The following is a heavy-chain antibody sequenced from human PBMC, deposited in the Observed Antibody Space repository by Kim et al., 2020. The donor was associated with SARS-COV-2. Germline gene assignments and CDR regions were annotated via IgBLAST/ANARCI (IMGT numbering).Heavy chain of an antibody. CDR3: ARDIEGCYGYNYYYGM. Sequence: GGSLRLSCAASGFTFTTYAMSWVRQAPGKGLEWVSAISSNGVNTYYADSVKGRFTISRDLSKNTLYLQMHSLRAEDTAIYYCARDIEGCYGYNYYYGM. V-gene: IGHV3-23*01. D-gene: IGHD2-2*01. J-gene: IGHJ6*01. CDR2: ISSNGVNT. CDR1: GFTFTTYA.